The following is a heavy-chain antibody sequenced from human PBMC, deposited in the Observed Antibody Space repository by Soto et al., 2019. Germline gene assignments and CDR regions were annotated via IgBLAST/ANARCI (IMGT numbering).Heavy chain of an antibody. V-gene: IGHV4-31*11. CDR1: GGSSTSPNYY. J-gene: IGHJ3*02. D-gene: IGHD3-22*01. Sequence: LTRSCAVSGGSSTSPNYYWSCIREHPGKGLEWIGYTYYSWSTYYNPSLKSRVTISVGTSKNQFSLKLRSVNAADAAAYFCARERWDTSGYYRDAFDIWGQGTMVTVSS. CDR3: ARERWDTSGYYRDAFDI. CDR2: TYYSWST.